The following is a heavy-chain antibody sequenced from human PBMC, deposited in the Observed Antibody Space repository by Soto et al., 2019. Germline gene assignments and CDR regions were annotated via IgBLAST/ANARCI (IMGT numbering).Heavy chain of an antibody. CDR3: AKDSAVAGLNWFDP. D-gene: IGHD6-19*01. CDR1: GFTFSSYA. J-gene: IGHJ5*02. V-gene: IGHV3-23*01. Sequence: GGSLRLSCAATGFTFSSYAMSWVRQAPGKGLEWVSAISGSGGSTYYADSVKGRFTISRDNSKNTLYLQMNSLRAEDTAVYYCAKDSAVAGLNWFDPWGQGTLVTVSS. CDR2: ISGSGGST.